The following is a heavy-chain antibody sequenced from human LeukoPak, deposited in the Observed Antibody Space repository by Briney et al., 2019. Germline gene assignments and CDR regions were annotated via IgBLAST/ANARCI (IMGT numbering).Heavy chain of an antibody. D-gene: IGHD1-26*01. V-gene: IGHV4-34*01. J-gene: IGHJ4*02. CDR2: INHSGST. CDR3: SRLREGSPGDY. CDR1: GGSLSGYY. Sequence: PSETLSLTCAVYGGSLSGYYWSWIRQPPGKGLEWIGEINHSGSTNYNPSLKSRVTISVDTSKNQFSLKLSSVTAADTAVYYCSRLREGSPGDYWGQGTLVTVSS.